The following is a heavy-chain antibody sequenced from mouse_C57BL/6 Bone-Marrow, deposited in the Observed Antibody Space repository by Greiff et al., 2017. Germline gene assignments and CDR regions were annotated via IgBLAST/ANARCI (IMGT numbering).Heavy chain of an antibody. CDR3: ARSGLLPRWYFDV. D-gene: IGHD2-3*01. CDR2: INPSTGGT. CDR1: GYSFTGYY. J-gene: IGHJ1*03. Sequence: DVKLQESGPELVKPGASVKISCKSSGYSFTGYYMNWVKQSPEKSLEWIGEINPSTGGTTYNQKFKAKATLTVDKSSSTAYMQLKSLTSEDSAVYYCARSGLLPRWYFDVWGTGTTVTVSS. V-gene: IGHV1-42*01.